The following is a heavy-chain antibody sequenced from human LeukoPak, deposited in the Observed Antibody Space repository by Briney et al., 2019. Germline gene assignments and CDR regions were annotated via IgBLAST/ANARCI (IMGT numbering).Heavy chain of an antibody. CDR2: IYTSGST. CDR3: AGMTTVTTGAFDI. D-gene: IGHD4-17*01. CDR1: GGSISNYY. Sequence: SETLSLTCTVSGGSISNYYWSWIRQPAGKGLEWIGRIYTSGSTNYNPSLKSRVTMSVDTSKNQFSLKLSSVTAADTAVYYCAGMTTVTTGAFDIWGQGTMVTVSS. V-gene: IGHV4-4*07. J-gene: IGHJ3*02.